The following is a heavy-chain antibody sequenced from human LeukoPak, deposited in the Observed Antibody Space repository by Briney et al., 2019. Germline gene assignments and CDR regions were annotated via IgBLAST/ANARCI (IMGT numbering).Heavy chain of an antibody. Sequence: ASVKVSCTASGYTFTGHYIHWVRQAPGQGLEWMGWINPNSGGTNYAQKFQGRVTMTRDTSISTAYMELSRLRSDDTAVYYCARQGVVAVAGPNDYWGQGTLVTVSS. D-gene: IGHD6-19*01. V-gene: IGHV1-2*02. CDR2: INPNSGGT. CDR3: ARQGVVAVAGPNDY. J-gene: IGHJ4*02. CDR1: GYTFTGHY.